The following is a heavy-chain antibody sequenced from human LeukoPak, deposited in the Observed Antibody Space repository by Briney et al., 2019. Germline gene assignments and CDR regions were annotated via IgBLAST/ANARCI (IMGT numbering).Heavy chain of an antibody. CDR1: GYTFTSYG. J-gene: IGHJ4*02. Sequence: ASVKVSCKASGYTFTSYGISWVRQAPGQGLEWMGWISAYNGKLQDRVTMTTDTSTSTAYMELRSLRYDDTAVYYCAKEYYDFWSGYYYWGQGTLVTVSS. CDR2: ISAYNG. CDR3: AKEYYDFWSGYYY. D-gene: IGHD3-3*01. V-gene: IGHV1-18*01.